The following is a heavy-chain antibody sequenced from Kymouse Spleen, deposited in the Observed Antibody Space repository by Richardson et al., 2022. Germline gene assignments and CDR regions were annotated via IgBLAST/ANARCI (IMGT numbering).Heavy chain of an antibody. CDR1: GFTFSSYW. V-gene: IGHV3-7*01. Sequence: EVQLVESGGGLVQPGGSLRLSCAASGFTFSSYWMSWVRQAPGKGLEWVANIKQDGSEKYYVDSVKGRFTISRDNAKNSLYLQMNSLRAEDTAVYYCARDHSGWYVYYYYGMDVWGQGTTVTVSS. D-gene: IGHD6-19*01. CDR2: IKQDGSEK. J-gene: IGHJ6*02. CDR3: ARDHSGWYVYYYYGMDV.